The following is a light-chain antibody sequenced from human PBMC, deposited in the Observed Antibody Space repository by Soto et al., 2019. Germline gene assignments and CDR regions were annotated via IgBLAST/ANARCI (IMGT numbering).Light chain of an antibody. J-gene: IGKJ1*01. Sequence: EIALTQSPGSLSLSAGERATLSCRASQTVRSSSLAWYQQKPGQAPRLLIFGASTRAAGFPDRFSGSGSGTDFPLTISRLEPEDFPVYYCQQYGSSPRTFGQGTKVDIK. CDR2: GAS. V-gene: IGKV3-20*01. CDR1: QTVRSSS. CDR3: QQYGSSPRT.